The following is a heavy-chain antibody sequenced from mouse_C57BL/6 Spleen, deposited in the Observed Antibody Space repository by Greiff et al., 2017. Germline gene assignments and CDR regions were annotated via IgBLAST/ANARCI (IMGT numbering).Heavy chain of an antibody. CDR2: IDPSDSYT. D-gene: IGHD1-1*01. CDR1: GYTFTSYW. CDR3: ARPYYYGSYYFDY. Sequence: QVHVKQPGAELVMPGASVKLSRKASGYTFTSYWMHWVKQRPGPGLEWIGEIDPSDSYTNYNQKFKGKSTLTVDKSSSTAYMQLSSLPSEDSAVYYCARPYYYGSYYFDYWGQGTTLTVSS. J-gene: IGHJ2*01. V-gene: IGHV1-69*01.